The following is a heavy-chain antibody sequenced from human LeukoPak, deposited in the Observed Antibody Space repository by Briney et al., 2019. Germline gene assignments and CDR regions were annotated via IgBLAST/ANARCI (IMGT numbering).Heavy chain of an antibody. J-gene: IGHJ4*02. CDR1: GGSFSGYY. D-gene: IGHD5-18*01. V-gene: IGHV4-34*01. CDR3: ARVRGYSYGYLDY. Sequence: SETLSLTCAVYGGSFSGYYWSWIRQPPGKGLEWIGEINHSGSTNYNPSLKSRVAISVDTSKNQFSLKLSSVTAADTAVYYCARVRGYSYGYLDYWGQGTLVTVSS. CDR2: INHSGST.